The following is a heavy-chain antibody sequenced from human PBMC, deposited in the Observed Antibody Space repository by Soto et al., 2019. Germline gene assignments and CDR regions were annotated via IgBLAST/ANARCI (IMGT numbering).Heavy chain of an antibody. V-gene: IGHV4-30-2*06. J-gene: IGHJ4*02. D-gene: IGHD2-8*02. Sequence: PSETLSLTCTVSGASISYGGFSWSWIRQSPGKGLEWIGYISHLESTYFHPSFKSRLTMSIDRTRNQFSLKLSSVTAADMAVYYCARGGVYDSFDYWDQGVLVAVSS. CDR1: GASISYGGFS. CDR2: ISHLEST. CDR3: ARGGVYDSFDY.